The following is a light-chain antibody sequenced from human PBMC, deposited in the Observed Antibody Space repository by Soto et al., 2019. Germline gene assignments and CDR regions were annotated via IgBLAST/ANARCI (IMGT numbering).Light chain of an antibody. CDR1: SSNIGSNT. CDR3: AAWDDSLNGVV. Sequence: QSVLTQPPSASGTPGQRVTISCSGSSSNIGSNTVNWDQQLPGTAPKLLIYSNNHRPSGVPDRFSGSKSGTSASLAISGLQSEDEADYYCAAWDDSLNGVVFGGGTKLTVL. CDR2: SNN. J-gene: IGLJ2*01. V-gene: IGLV1-44*01.